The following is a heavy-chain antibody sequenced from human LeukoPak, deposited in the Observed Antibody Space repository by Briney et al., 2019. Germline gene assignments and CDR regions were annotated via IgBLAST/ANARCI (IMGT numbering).Heavy chain of an antibody. CDR3: ARAPSRLRYFDLTTESDY. D-gene: IGHD3-9*01. J-gene: IGHJ4*02. V-gene: IGHV3-66*01. CDR1: GFTVSSNY. Sequence: GGSLRLSCAASGFTVSSNYMSWVRQAPGKGLEWVSVIYSGGSTYYADSVKGRFTISRDNSKNTLYLQMNSLRAEDTAVYYCARAPSRLRYFDLTTESDYWGQGTLVTVSS. CDR2: IYSGGST.